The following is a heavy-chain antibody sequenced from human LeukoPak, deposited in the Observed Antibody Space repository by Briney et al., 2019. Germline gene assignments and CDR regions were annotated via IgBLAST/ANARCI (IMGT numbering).Heavy chain of an antibody. J-gene: IGHJ4*02. CDR1: GGSISSSSYS. CDR2: IYYSGST. CDR3: ARLFPMIAVAACDY. V-gene: IGHV4-39*01. D-gene: IGHD6-19*01. Sequence: SGTLSLTCTVSGGSISSSSYSWGWIRQPPGKGLEWIGSIYYSGSTYYNPSLKSRVTISVDTSKNQFSLKLSSVTAADTAVYYCARLFPMIAVAACDYWGQGTLVTVSS.